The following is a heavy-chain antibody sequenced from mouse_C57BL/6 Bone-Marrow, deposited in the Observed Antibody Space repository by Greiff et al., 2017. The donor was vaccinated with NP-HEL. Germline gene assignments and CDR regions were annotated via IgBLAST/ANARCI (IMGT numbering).Heavy chain of an antibody. J-gene: IGHJ4*01. CDR1: GYTFTSYW. D-gene: IGHD1-1*01. CDR2: IDPSDSYT. V-gene: IGHV1-69*01. CDR3: ARDGSSYEAMDY. Sequence: QVQLQQPGAELVMPGASVKLSCKASGYTFTSYWMHWVKQRPGQGLEWIGEIDPSDSYTNYNQKFKGKSTLTVDKSSSTAYMQLSSLTSEDSAVYYCARDGSSYEAMDYWGQGTSVTVSS.